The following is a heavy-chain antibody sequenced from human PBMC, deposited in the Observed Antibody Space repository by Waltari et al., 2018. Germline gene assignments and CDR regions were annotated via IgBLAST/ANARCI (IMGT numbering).Heavy chain of an antibody. Sequence: QVQLVQSGAEVLKPGASVRVSCQASGYIFSHYDINWVRQAAGQGPGWMGWVNPNSGAAAYAQKFQGRITMTWDTSTSTAYMELNNLRSDDTAVLYCARGRDVFANFDYNWFDPWGQGTLVTVSS. D-gene: IGHD3-3*01. CDR2: VNPNSGAA. CDR1: GYIFSHYD. J-gene: IGHJ5*02. V-gene: IGHV1-8*02. CDR3: ARGRDVFANFDYNWFDP.